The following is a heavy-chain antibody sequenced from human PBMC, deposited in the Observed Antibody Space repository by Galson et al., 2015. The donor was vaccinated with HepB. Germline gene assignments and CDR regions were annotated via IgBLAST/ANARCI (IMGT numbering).Heavy chain of an antibody. D-gene: IGHD3-22*01. CDR2: INPNSGGT. CDR3: ARDSTYYYDSSGPAEGGAFDI. CDR1: GYTFTGYY. Sequence: SVKVSCKASGYTFTGYYMHWVRQAPGQGLEWMGWINPNSGGTNYAQKFQGWVTMTRDTSISTAYMELSRLRSDDTAVYYCARDSTYYYDSSGPAEGGAFDIWCQGTMVTVSS. V-gene: IGHV1-2*04. J-gene: IGHJ3*02.